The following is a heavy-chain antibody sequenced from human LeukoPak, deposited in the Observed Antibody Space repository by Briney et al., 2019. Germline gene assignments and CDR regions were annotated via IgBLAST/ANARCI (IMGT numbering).Heavy chain of an antibody. CDR1: GFTLSRIY. CDR2: IYIGGRT. J-gene: IGHJ4*02. Sequence: GGSLRLSCAASGFTLSRIYMRWARQAPGQGREWGSVIYIGGRTYYADSVKGRFTTSTHDSKTTAYLQMNSLRAEDTAVYYCSGGATPLDHWGQRTLVTVSS. V-gene: IGHV3-53*04. CDR3: SGGATPLDH. D-gene: IGHD1-26*01.